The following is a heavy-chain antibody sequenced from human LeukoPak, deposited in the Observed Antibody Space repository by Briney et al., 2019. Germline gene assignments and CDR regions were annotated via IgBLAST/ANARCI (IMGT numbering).Heavy chain of an antibody. CDR2: IKQDGSEK. V-gene: IGHV3-7*01. CDR3: ARDKNPYSSGFPYAFDI. D-gene: IGHD6-19*01. Sequence: GGSLRLSCAASGFTFSSYWMSWVRQAPGKGLEWVANIKQDGSEKYYVDSVKGRFTISRDNAKNSLYLQMNSLRAEDTAVYYCARDKNPYSSGFPYAFDIWGQGTMVTVSS. CDR1: GFTFSSYW. J-gene: IGHJ3*02.